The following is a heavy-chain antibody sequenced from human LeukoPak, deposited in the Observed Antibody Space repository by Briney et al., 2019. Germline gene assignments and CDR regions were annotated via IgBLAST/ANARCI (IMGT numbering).Heavy chain of an antibody. Sequence: GGYLRLSCAASGFTVSSNYMSWARQAPGKGLEWVSVIYSGGSTYYADSVKGRFTISRDNSKNTLYLQMNSLRAEDTAVYYCARVRWESRLFDYWGQGTLVTVSS. CDR3: ARVRWESRLFDY. J-gene: IGHJ4*02. D-gene: IGHD1-26*01. V-gene: IGHV3-53*01. CDR2: IYSGGST. CDR1: GFTVSSNY.